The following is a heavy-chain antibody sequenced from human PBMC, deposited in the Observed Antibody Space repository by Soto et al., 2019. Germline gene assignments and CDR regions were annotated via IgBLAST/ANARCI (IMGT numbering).Heavy chain of an antibody. CDR2: IIPIFGTA. CDR3: ARSHYDILTGYYMDPSTGPYNWFDP. V-gene: IGHV1-69*06. J-gene: IGHJ5*02. CDR1: GGTFSSYA. Sequence: SVKVSCKASGGTFSSYAISWVRQAPGQGLEWMGGIIPIFGTANYAQKFQGRVTITADKSTSTAYMELSSLRSEDTAVYYCARSHYDILTGYYMDPSTGPYNWFDPWGQGTLVPSPQ. D-gene: IGHD3-9*01.